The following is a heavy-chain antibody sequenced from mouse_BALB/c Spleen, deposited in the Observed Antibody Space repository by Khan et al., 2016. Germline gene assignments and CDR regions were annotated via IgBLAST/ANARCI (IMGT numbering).Heavy chain of an antibody. CDR1: GFTFNTYA. V-gene: IGHV10-1*02. D-gene: IGHD2-4*01. Sequence: EVQLVESGGGLVQPKGSLKLSCAASGFTFNTYAMNWVRQAPGKGLEWVARIRSKSNNYATYYADSVKDRFTISRDDSQSMLYLQMNNLKTEDTAMYYCVRDNDYDVYFDYWGQGTTLTVSS. CDR3: VRDNDYDVYFDY. J-gene: IGHJ2*01. CDR2: IRSKSNNYAT.